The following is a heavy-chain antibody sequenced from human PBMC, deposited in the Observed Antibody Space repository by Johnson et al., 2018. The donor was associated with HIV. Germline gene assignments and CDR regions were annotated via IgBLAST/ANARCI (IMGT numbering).Heavy chain of an antibody. CDR1: GFTFSSYG. J-gene: IGHJ3*02. Sequence: QVQLVESGGGVVQPGRSLRLSCAASGFTFSSYGMLWVRQAPGKGLEWVAVISYDGNNKYYADSVKGRFTISRDNSKNTLYLQMNSLRAEDTALYYCAKWSIVGATFSDAFDIWGQGTMVTVSS. CDR2: ISYDGNNK. V-gene: IGHV3-30*18. D-gene: IGHD1-26*01. CDR3: AKWSIVGATFSDAFDI.